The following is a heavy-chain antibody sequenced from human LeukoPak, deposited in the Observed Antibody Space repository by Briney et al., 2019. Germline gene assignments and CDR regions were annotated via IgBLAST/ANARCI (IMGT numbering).Heavy chain of an antibody. V-gene: IGHV3-30-3*01. CDR2: ISYDGSNK. D-gene: IGHD2-15*01. CDR1: GFTFSSYA. CDR3: ARERGRIYCSGGSCYSGYFDY. J-gene: IGHJ4*02. Sequence: GRSLRLSCAASGFTFSSYAIHWVRQAPGKGLEWVAVISYDGSNKYYADSVKGRFTISRDNSKNTLYLQMNSLRAEDTAVYYCARERGRIYCSGGSCYSGYFDYWGQGTLVAVSS.